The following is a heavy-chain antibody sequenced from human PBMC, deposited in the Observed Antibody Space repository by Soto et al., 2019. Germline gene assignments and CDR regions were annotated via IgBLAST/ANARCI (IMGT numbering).Heavy chain of an antibody. Sequence: VRLVESGGGLVQPGGSLRLSCVASGFTFSNYALHWVRQAPGRGLEWVALISFDGNNKYYANSVKGRFTISRDNSKNTLYLQMNSLRAEDTAVYYCGRCTGTSCHLGADFWGQGTLVIVSS. CDR2: ISFDGNNK. D-gene: IGHD2-2*01. V-gene: IGHV3-30-3*01. CDR1: GFTFSNYA. J-gene: IGHJ4*02. CDR3: GRCTGTSCHLGADF.